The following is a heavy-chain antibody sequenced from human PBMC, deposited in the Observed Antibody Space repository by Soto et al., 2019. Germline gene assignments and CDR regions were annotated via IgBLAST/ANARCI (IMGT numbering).Heavy chain of an antibody. J-gene: IGHJ4*02. CDR1: GGTFGSYA. D-gene: IGHD2-2*01. V-gene: IGHV1-69*01. Sequence: QVQLVQSGAEVKKPGSSVKVSCKASGGTFGSYAFSWVRQAPGQGLEWMGGIIPVSGAAHYAQKFQGRVTITADEPTRTAYMELSSLSSQDTAVYYCATALGCRSTSCTLDYWGQGTRVIVSS. CDR2: IIPVSGAA. CDR3: ATALGCRSTSCTLDY.